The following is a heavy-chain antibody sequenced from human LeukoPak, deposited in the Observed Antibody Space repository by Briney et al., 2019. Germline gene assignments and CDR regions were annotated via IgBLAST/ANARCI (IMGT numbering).Heavy chain of an antibody. Sequence: SGTLSLTCAVSGGSISSGGYSWSWIRQPPGKGLEWIGYIYHSGSTYYNPSLKSRVTISIDRSKNQFSLKLSSVTAADTAVYYCARGFDILTGSLLLEDAFDIWGQGTMVTVSS. D-gene: IGHD3-9*01. CDR3: ARGFDILTGSLLLEDAFDI. CDR1: GGSISSGGYS. J-gene: IGHJ3*02. CDR2: IYHSGST. V-gene: IGHV4-30-2*01.